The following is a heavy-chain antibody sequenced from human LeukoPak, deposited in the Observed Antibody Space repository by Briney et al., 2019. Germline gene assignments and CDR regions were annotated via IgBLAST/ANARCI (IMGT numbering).Heavy chain of an antibody. J-gene: IGHJ6*04. Sequence: PGGSLRLSCAASGLTFSSYGMHWVRQAPGKGLEWVAVISYDGSNKYYADSVKGRFTISRDNSKNTLYLQMNSLRAEDTAVYYCAKADYGDYPYYYYGMDVWGKGTTVTVSS. CDR1: GLTFSSYG. D-gene: IGHD4-17*01. CDR2: ISYDGSNK. CDR3: AKADYGDYPYYYYGMDV. V-gene: IGHV3-30*18.